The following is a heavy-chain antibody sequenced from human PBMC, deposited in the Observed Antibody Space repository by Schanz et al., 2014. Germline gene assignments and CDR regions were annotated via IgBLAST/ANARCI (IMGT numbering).Heavy chain of an antibody. CDR2: ISNDGSIK. V-gene: IGHV3-30-3*01. D-gene: IGHD5-12*01. J-gene: IGHJ4*02. Sequence: QVQLLQFGGGVVQPGRSLRLSCAASGFTFSSYAMHWVRQAPGKGLEWWALISNDGSIKYYADSVEGRFTISRDNSRNTLYLQMNSLRTEDTAVYYCASPSGYSDYGTYFDFWGQGTLVTVSS. CDR1: GFTFSSYA. CDR3: ASPSGYSDYGTYFDF.